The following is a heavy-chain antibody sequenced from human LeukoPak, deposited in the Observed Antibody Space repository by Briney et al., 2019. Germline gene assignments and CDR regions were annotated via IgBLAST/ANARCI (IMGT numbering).Heavy chain of an antibody. Sequence: GRSLRLSCAASGFTLDDYAMHWVRQAPGKGLEWVSGISWNSGSIGYADSVKGRFTISRDNAKNSVYLQMNSLRADDTAVYYCARGGGYDSFDYWGQGTQVTVSS. CDR3: ARGGGYDSFDY. J-gene: IGHJ4*02. CDR1: GFTLDDYA. V-gene: IGHV3-9*01. CDR2: ISWNSGSI. D-gene: IGHD5-12*01.